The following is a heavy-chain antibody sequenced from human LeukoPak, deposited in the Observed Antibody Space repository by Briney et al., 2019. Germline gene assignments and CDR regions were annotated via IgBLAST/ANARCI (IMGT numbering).Heavy chain of an antibody. CDR3: ARDNSVRDEAWWFNP. V-gene: IGHV4-39*02. CDR1: GGSISSSSYY. CDR2: IYYSGST. J-gene: IGHJ5*02. D-gene: IGHD5-24*01. Sequence: PSETLSLTCTVSGGSISSSSYYWGWIRQPPGKGLEWIGSIYYSGSTYYNPSLKSRVTISVDTSKNQFSLKLSSVTAADTAVYYCARDNSVRDEAWWFNPWGQGTLVTVAS.